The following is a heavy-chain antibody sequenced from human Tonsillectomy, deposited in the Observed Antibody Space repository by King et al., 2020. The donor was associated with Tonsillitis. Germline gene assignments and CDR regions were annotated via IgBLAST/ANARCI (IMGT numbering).Heavy chain of an antibody. CDR3: ARGYYFDSSGHSYYYGMDV. D-gene: IGHD3-22*01. V-gene: IGHV4-59*01. J-gene: IGHJ6*02. CDR1: GGSISSYY. Sequence: VQLQESGPGLVKPSETLSLTCTVSGGSISSYYWSWIRQSPGKGLEWIGYIFYTGSTNYSPSLQSRVTISLDTSKNQFSLRLSSVTAAVTAVYYCARGYYFDSSGHSYYYGMDVWGQGTTVTVSS. CDR2: IFYTGST.